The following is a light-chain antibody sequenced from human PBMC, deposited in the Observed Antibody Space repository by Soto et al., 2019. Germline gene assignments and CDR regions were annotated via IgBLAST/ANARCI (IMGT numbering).Light chain of an antibody. CDR2: DVS. Sequence: QSALTQPASVSGSPGQSITISCTGSSSYVGYYNYVSWYQQHPGKAPKLIIYDVSDRPSGVSNRFSGSKSANTASLTISGLQAEDEADYYCSSYSDSSTLFGGGTKLTVL. J-gene: IGLJ3*02. CDR3: SSYSDSSTL. CDR1: SSYVGYYNY. V-gene: IGLV2-14*01.